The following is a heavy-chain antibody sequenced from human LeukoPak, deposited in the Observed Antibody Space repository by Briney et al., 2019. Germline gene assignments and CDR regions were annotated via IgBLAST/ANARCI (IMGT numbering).Heavy chain of an antibody. CDR3: ARDVTGALDY. Sequence: GGSLRLSCAASGFTFSIYWMGWVRQAPGKGLEWVANTKQDESEKYYVDSVKGRFTISRDNAKNSLYLQMNSLRDEDTAVYYCARDVTGALDYWGQRTLDTVSS. CDR2: TKQDESEK. D-gene: IGHD2-21*02. V-gene: IGHV3-7*05. CDR1: GFTFSIYW. J-gene: IGHJ4*02.